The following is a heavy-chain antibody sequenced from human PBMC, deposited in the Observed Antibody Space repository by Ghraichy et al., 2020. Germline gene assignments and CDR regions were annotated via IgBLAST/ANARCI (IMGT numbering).Heavy chain of an antibody. CDR3: AKIGSVGWYFDY. CDR1: GFTFSNYV. V-gene: IGHV3-23*01. D-gene: IGHD1-26*01. J-gene: IGHJ4*02. CDR2: ITGSAGST. Sequence: ESLNISCAASGFTFSNYVMSWVRQAPGKGLQWVSFITGSAGSTYYAESVQGRFTISRDNSKNTLYLQLNSLRAEDTAVYYCAKIGSVGWYFDYWGQGTLVTVSS.